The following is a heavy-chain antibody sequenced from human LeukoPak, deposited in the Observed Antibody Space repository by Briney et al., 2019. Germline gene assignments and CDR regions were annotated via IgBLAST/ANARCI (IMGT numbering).Heavy chain of an antibody. Sequence: PGASLRLSCAASGFTFSSYSMNWVRQAPGKGLEWVSSISSSSSYIYYADSVKGRFTISRDNAKNSLYLQMNSLRAEDTAVYYCARDFYDILTGYYYWGQGTLVTVSS. CDR3: ARDFYDILTGYYY. CDR2: ISSSSSYI. CDR1: GFTFSSYS. V-gene: IGHV3-21*01. J-gene: IGHJ4*02. D-gene: IGHD3-9*01.